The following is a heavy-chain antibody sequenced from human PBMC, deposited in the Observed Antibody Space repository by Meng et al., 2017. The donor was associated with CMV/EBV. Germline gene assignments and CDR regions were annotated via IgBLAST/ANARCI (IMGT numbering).Heavy chain of an antibody. V-gene: IGHV3-30*04. D-gene: IGHD1-26*01. Sequence: GGSLRLSCAASGFTFSSYAMHWVRQAPGKGLEWVAVISYDGSNKYYADSVKGRFTISRDNSKNTLYLQMNSLRAEDTAVYYCARDQPIVGAREPYYYYGMDVWGQGTTVTVSS. CDR2: ISYDGSNK. J-gene: IGHJ6*02. CDR3: ARDQPIVGAREPYYYYGMDV. CDR1: GFTFSSYA.